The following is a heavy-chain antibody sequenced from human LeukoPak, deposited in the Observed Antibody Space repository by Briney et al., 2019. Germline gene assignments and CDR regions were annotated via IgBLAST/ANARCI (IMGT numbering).Heavy chain of an antibody. CDR2: IYTSGST. D-gene: IGHD4-17*01. CDR3: ARDRGYGDYVYFDY. V-gene: IGHV4-61*02. CDR1: GGAISGGGYY. Sequence: PSETLSLTCTVSGGAISGGGYYWSWIRQPPGIGLEWIGRIYTSGSTSYNPSLKSRVTISVDTSKNQFSLKLTSVTAADTAVYYCARDRGYGDYVYFDYWGQGTLVTVSS. J-gene: IGHJ4*02.